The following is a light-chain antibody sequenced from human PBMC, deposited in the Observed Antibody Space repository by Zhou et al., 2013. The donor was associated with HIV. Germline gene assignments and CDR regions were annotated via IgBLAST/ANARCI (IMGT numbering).Light chain of an antibody. CDR2: GIS. CDR3: QHFGNSLFA. CDR1: QSVGSNY. Sequence: EIVLTQSPGTLSLSPGERATLSCRASQSVGSNYLAWYQQKPGQAPRLLISGISSRATGIPDRFSGSGSGTDFTLTISRLEPEDFAVYYCQHFGNSLFAFGPGTKVDLK. J-gene: IGKJ3*01. V-gene: IGKV3-20*01.